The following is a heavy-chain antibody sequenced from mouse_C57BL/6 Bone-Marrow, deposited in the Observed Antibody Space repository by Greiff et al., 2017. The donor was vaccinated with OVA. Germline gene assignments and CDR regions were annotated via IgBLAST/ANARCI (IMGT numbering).Heavy chain of an antibody. V-gene: IGHV1-4*01. J-gene: IGHJ3*01. Sequence: QVQLQQSGAELARPGASVKMSCKASGYTFTSYTMHWVKQRPGQGLEWIGYINPSSGYTKYNQKFKDKATLTADKSSSTAYMQLSSLTSEDSAVYYYAKAEEYNNSYGLAYWGQGTLVTVAA. CDR3: AKAEEYNNSYGLAY. CDR2: INPSSGYT. CDR1: GYTFTSYT. D-gene: IGHD2-12*01.